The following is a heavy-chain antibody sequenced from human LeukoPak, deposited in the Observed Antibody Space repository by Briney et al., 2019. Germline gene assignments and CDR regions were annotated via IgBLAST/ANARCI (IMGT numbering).Heavy chain of an antibody. V-gene: IGHV4-59*12. J-gene: IGHJ3*02. CDR1: GGSIRNYY. CDR3: ARSGIGDDPFDI. D-gene: IGHD3-10*01. CDR2: ISYSGST. Sequence: SETLSLTCTVSGGSIRNYYWSWIRQPPGKGLEWIGYISYSGSTNYNPSLKSRVTISVDTSKNQFSLKLTSVTAADTAVYYCARSGIGDDPFDIWGQGTMVTVSS.